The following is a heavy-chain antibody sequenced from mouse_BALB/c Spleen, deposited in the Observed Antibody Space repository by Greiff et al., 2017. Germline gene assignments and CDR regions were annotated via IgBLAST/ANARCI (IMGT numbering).Heavy chain of an antibody. CDR2: IWGDGST. V-gene: IGHV2-6-7*01. J-gene: IGHJ4*01. Sequence: QVHVKQSGPGLVAPSQSLSITCTVSGFSLTGYGVNWVRQPPGKGLEWLGMIWGDGSTDYNSALKSRLSISKDNSKSQVFLKMNSLQTDDTARYYCARDRAYYGPYDAMDYWGQGTSVTVSS. CDR1: GFSLTGYG. CDR3: ARDRAYYGPYDAMDY. D-gene: IGHD2-10*01.